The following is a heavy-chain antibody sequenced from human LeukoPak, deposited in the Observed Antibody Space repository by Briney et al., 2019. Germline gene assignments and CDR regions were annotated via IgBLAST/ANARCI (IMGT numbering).Heavy chain of an antibody. V-gene: IGHV1-69*04. J-gene: IGHJ4*02. CDR3: ARVGRGTTVTTGPLDY. Sequence: SVKVSCNASGGTFSSYAISWVRQAPGQGLEWMGRIIPILGIANYAQKFQGRVTITADKSTSTAYMELSSLRSEDTAVYYCARVGRGTTVTTGPLDYWGQGTLVTVSS. CDR1: GGTFSSYA. D-gene: IGHD4-17*01. CDR2: IIPILGIA.